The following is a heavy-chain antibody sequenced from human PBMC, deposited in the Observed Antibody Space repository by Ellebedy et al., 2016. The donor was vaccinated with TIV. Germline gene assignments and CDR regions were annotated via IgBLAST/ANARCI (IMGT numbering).Heavy chain of an antibody. CDR1: GASISSGSHY. V-gene: IGHV4-61*02. J-gene: IGHJ4*01. D-gene: IGHD2-2*01. Sequence: SETLSLTXQVSGASISSGSHYWSWIWKPAGKGLEWIGRMYISGTTNYNPSLKGRVTMSIDSAKNQLSLKMNSVTAADTAIFYCARMDYTSSPFDVWGHGTLVTVSS. CDR3: ARMDYTSSPFDV. CDR2: MYISGTT.